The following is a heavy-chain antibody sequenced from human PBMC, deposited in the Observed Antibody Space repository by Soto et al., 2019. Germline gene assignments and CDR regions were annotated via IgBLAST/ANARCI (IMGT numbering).Heavy chain of an antibody. D-gene: IGHD3-22*01. J-gene: IGHJ4*02. V-gene: IGHV3-30*18. CDR2: ISHDGSNT. CDR3: AKDTYYYSSSGYYVFDS. CDR1: GLTSSAND. Sequence: PGGSEGLYCAASGLTSSANDSHWARQAPGKGLEWVAVISHDGSNTNYADSVKGRFTFSRDNSKDTVYLQMNSLRAEDTAVYYCAKDTYYYSSSGYYVFDSWGQGT.